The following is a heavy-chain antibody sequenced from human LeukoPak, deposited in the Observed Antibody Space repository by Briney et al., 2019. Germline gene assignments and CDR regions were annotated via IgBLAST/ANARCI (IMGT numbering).Heavy chain of an antibody. CDR2: IYTSGST. CDR1: GGSISSGSYY. V-gene: IGHV4-61*02. D-gene: IGHD3-22*01. CDR3: ARLGRYYYDSSGYYLALPFDY. J-gene: IGHJ4*02. Sequence: SETLSLTCTVSGGSISSGSYYWSWIRQPAGKGLEWIGRIYTSGSTNYNPSLRGRVTISVDTSKNQFSLKLSSVTAADTAVYYCARLGRYYYDSSGYYLALPFDYWGQGTLVTVSS.